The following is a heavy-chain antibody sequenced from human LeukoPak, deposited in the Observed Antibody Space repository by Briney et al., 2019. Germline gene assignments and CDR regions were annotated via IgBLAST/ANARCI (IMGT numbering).Heavy chain of an antibody. V-gene: IGHV3-48*01. CDR1: GVTFSSYS. CDR2: ISTSSSII. CDR3: AKDRTNFFYYLDV. Sequence: GGSLRLSCAASGVTFSSYSMNWVRQAPGKGLEWVSYISTSSSIIYYADSVKGRFTISRDNSKNTLYLQMNNLRAEDTAIYYCAKDRTNFFYYLDVWGTGTTVIVSS. J-gene: IGHJ6*03.